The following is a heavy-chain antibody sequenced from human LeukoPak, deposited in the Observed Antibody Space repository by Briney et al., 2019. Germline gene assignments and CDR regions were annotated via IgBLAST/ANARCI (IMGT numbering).Heavy chain of an antibody. V-gene: IGHV4-59*01. J-gene: IGHJ4*02. D-gene: IGHD2-21*02. CDR3: AIRSWHIVVVTGEGYFDY. CDR2: IYYSGST. Sequence: NPSETLSLTCTVSGGSISSYYWSWVRQPPGKGLEWIGYIYYSGSTNYNPSLKSRVTISVDTSKNQFSLKLSSVTAADTAVYYCAIRSWHIVVVTGEGYFDYWGQGTLVTVSS. CDR1: GGSISSYY.